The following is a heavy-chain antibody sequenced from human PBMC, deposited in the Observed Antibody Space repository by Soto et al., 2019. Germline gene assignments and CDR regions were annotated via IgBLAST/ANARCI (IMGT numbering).Heavy chain of an antibody. J-gene: IGHJ5*02. CDR1: GGSISSYY. CDR3: ARLGYSSSSVNWFDP. V-gene: IGHV4-59*01. D-gene: IGHD6-6*01. CDR2: IYYSGST. Sequence: PSETLSLTCTVSGGSISSYYWSWIRQPPGKGREWIGYIYYSGSTNYNPSLKSRVTISVDTSKNQFSLKLSSVTAADTAAYYCARLGYSSSSVNWFDPWGQGTLVTVSS.